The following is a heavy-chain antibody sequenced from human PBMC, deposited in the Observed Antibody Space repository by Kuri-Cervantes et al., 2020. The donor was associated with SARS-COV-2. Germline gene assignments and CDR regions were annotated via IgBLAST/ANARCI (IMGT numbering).Heavy chain of an antibody. V-gene: IGHV1-69*13. Sequence: SVKVSCKASGYTFTSYYMHWVRQAPGQGLEWMGGIIPMFGTADYAQKFQGKVTITADESTSTVYMGLTSLRSDDTAVYYCARDCSGTDCYIIIYAMSDWGQGTLVTVSS. CDR2: IIPMFGTA. D-gene: IGHD2-2*01. J-gene: IGHJ4*02. CDR1: GYTFTSYY. CDR3: ARDCSGTDCYIIIYAMSD.